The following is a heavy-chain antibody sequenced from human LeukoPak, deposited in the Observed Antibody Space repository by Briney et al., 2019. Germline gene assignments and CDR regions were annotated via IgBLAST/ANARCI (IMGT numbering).Heavy chain of an antibody. J-gene: IGHJ4*02. D-gene: IGHD5-18*01. CDR1: GYTFTGYW. CDR2: ISPSGGST. CDR3: ARGGTYTAMAKNFDY. V-gene: IGHV1-46*01. Sequence: GASVKLSCKAFGYTFTGYWMHWVRQAPGQGPEWMGVISPSGGSTSYAQKFQGRVTMTRDTSTSTVYMELSSLRSEDTAVYYCARGGTYTAMAKNFDYWGQGTLVTVSS.